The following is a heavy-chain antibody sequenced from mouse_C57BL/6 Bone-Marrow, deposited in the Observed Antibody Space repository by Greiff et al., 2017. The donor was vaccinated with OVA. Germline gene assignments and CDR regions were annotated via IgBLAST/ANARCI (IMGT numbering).Heavy chain of an antibody. Sequence: QVQLQQSGAELVKPGASVKMSCKASGYTFTSYWITWVKQRPGQGLEWIGDIYPGSGSTNYNEKFKSKATLTVDTSSSTAYMQLSSLTSEDSAVYYCATITTVVAPLYYYAMDYWGQGTSVTVSS. CDR2: IYPGSGST. V-gene: IGHV1-55*01. CDR3: ATITTVVAPLYYYAMDY. J-gene: IGHJ4*01. D-gene: IGHD1-1*01. CDR1: GYTFTSYW.